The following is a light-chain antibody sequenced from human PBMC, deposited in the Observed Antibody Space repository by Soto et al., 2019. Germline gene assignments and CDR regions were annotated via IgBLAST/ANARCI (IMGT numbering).Light chain of an antibody. CDR2: AAS. Sequence: ENHVTESPDSLAALEGDRVRITCRASQSIASYLNWYQQKPGKAPKFLIYAASTLQSGVPSRFSGSGSGTDFTLTISSLQPEDFATYYCQQYDYVPMTFGQGTRLEI. J-gene: IGKJ5*01. V-gene: IGKV1-39*01. CDR1: QSIASY. CDR3: QQYDYVPMT.